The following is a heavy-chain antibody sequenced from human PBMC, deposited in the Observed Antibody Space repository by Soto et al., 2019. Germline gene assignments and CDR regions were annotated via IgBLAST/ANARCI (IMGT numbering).Heavy chain of an antibody. CDR3: AKGVSQYTPLALFDY. D-gene: IGHD5-18*01. J-gene: IGHJ4*02. CDR1: GFTFSSYA. V-gene: IGHV3-23*01. Sequence: EVQLLESGGGLVRPGGSLRLSCAASGFTFSSYAMSWVRQAPGKGLEWVSTISGSDERTYSTDSVKGRFTISRDNSRNTAYLQMNRLRVEDTAVYYCAKGVSQYTPLALFDYWGRGTLVTVSS. CDR2: ISGSDERT.